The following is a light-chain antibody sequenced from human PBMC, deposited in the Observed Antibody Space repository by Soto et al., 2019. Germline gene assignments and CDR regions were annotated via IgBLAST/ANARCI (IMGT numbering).Light chain of an antibody. J-gene: IGKJ2*01. CDR1: QSVLYSSNNKNY. CDR2: WAS. CDR3: QQYYRTPQT. V-gene: IGKV4-1*01. Sequence: DIVMTQSPDSLAVSLGERATINCKSSQSVLYSSNNKNYLAWYQQKPGQPPKLLIYWASTRESGVPDRFIGSGSATDFTLTISILHAEDVAVYYCQQYYRTPQTFGQGTKLEIK.